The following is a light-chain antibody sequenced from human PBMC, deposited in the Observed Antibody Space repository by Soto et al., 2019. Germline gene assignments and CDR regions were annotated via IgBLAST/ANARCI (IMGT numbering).Light chain of an antibody. CDR2: LEGSGSY. Sequence: QAVVTQSSSASASLGSSVKLTCTLSSGHSSYIIAWHQQQSGKAPRYLMKLEGSGSYNKGSGVPDRFSGSSSGADRYLTISNLQFEDEADYYCETWDSNTRVFGTGTKLTVL. V-gene: IGLV4-60*02. CDR3: ETWDSNTRV. CDR1: SGHSSYI. J-gene: IGLJ1*01.